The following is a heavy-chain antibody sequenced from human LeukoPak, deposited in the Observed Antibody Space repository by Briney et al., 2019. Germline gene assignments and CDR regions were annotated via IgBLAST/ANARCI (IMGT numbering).Heavy chain of an antibody. CDR1: GGSIGSGGYY. J-gene: IGHJ5*02. CDR3: ATAPYEYIWGTYRTNWFDP. D-gene: IGHD3-16*02. Sequence: PSQTLSLTCTVSGGSIGSGGYYWSWIRQHPGKGLEWIGYIYYSGNTYYNPSLKSRVTISMDTSKNQFSLKLNSMTAADTAVYYCATAPYEYIWGTYRTNWFDPWGQGTLVTVSS. V-gene: IGHV4-30-4*08. CDR2: IYYSGNT.